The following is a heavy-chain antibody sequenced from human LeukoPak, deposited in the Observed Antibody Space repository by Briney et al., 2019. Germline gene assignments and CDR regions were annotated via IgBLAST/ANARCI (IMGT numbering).Heavy chain of an antibody. CDR3: ARQFSVAYFDL. CDR1: GYTFTGYY. D-gene: IGHD5-24*01. CDR2: INPNNGGT. J-gene: IGHJ2*01. V-gene: IGHV1-2*02. Sequence: ASVKVSCKASGYTFTGYYIHWVRQAPGQGLEWMGWINPNNGGTDYAQKFQDRLSMTRDTSISTAYMDLSRLTPDDTAVYYCARQFSVAYFDLWGRGTLVTVSS.